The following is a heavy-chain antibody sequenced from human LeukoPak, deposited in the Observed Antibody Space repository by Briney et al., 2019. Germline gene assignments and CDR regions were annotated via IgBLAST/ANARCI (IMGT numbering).Heavy chain of an antibody. V-gene: IGHV3-33*01. D-gene: IGHD5-12*01. J-gene: IGHJ4*02. CDR3: ARGPPAYSGYLGY. CDR2: IWYDGSNK. CDR1: GFTFSSYG. Sequence: PGGSLRLSCAASGFTFSSYGMHWVRQAPGKGLEWVAVIWYDGSNKYYADSVKGRFTISRDNAKNTLYLQMNSLRAEDTAVYYCARGPPAYSGYLGYWGQGTTVTVSS.